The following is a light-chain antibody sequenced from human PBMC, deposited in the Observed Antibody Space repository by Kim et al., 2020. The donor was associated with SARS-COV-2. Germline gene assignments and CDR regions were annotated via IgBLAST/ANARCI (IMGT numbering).Light chain of an antibody. V-gene: IGKV1-27*01. CDR1: QAISNY. Sequence: DIQMTQSPSSLSASIGDRVTITCRASQAISNYLAWYQQRPGKVPTLLIFAATALQSGVPSRFSGSGSGTDFSLTISSLQPEDVATYYCQKLDSAPYTFGPGTKVDIK. CDR3: QKLDSAPYT. J-gene: IGKJ3*01. CDR2: AAT.